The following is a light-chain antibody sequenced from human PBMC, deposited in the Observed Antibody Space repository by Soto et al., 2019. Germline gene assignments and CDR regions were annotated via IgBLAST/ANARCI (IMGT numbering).Light chain of an antibody. V-gene: IGLV2-14*01. CDR1: SSDDGGYNY. Sequence: QSALTQPASVSGSHGQSITISCTGTSSDDGGYNYVSWYQQHPGKAPKLMIYDVSNRPSGVSNRFSGSKSGNTASLTISGLQAEDEADYYCSSYTSSSTLLYVFGTGTKVTVL. J-gene: IGLJ1*01. CDR2: DVS. CDR3: SSYTSSSTLLYV.